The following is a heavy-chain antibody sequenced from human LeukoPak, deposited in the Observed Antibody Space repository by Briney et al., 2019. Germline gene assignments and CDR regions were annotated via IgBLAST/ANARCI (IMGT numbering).Heavy chain of an antibody. CDR3: ARVERSPIVGATAYYFDY. J-gene: IGHJ4*02. D-gene: IGHD1-26*01. CDR2: IHHIKKA. V-gene: IGHV4-59*08. Sequence: SETLSLTCTVSGASICLCHWNWGRDPPQQGLGWGGYIHHIKKADSNPSLKSRVTISVDTSKNQFSLKLSSVTAADTAVYYCARVERSPIVGATAYYFDYWGQGTLVTVSS. CDR1: GASICLCH.